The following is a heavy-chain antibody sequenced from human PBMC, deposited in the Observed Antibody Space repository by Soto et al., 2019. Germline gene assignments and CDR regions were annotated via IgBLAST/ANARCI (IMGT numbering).Heavy chain of an antibody. Sequence: QVQLVQSGAEVKKPGASVKVSCKASGYTFTSYGISWVRQAPGQGLEWMGWISAYNGNTNYAQKLQGRVTMTTDISTSTAYMELRSLRSDDTAVYYCAAGGSYNWNYGWPNWFDPWGQGTLVTVSS. CDR3: AAGGSYNWNYGWPNWFDP. J-gene: IGHJ5*02. V-gene: IGHV1-18*04. CDR2: ISAYNGNT. CDR1: GYTFTSYG. D-gene: IGHD1-7*01.